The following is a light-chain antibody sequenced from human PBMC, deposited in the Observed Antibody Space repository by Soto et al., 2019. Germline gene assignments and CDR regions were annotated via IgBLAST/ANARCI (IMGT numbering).Light chain of an antibody. CDR1: SGSVSTSYY. V-gene: IGLV8-61*01. CDR3: VLYMHSGIWV. Sequence: QTVVTQEPSFSVSPGGTVTLTCGLSSGSVSTSYYPSWYQQTPGQAPRTLVYNTNTRSSGVPDRFSGFILGNKAALTITGAQAEDECDYFCVLYMHSGIWVFGGGTKLTVL. CDR2: NTN. J-gene: IGLJ3*02.